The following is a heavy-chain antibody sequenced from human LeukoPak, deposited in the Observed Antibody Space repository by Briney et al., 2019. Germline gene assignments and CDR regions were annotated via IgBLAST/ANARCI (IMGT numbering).Heavy chain of an antibody. V-gene: IGHV4-59*08. D-gene: IGHD6-19*01. J-gene: IGHJ4*02. CDR3: ARHLISVAGPFDY. Sequence: SETLSLTCTVSGGSISGYYWSWVRQPPGKGLEWIGCIYYSGSTNYNPSLKSQVTISVDTSKNQFSLKLSSVTAAHTAVYFCARHLISVAGPFDYWGQGTLVTVSS. CDR2: IYYSGST. CDR1: GGSISGYY.